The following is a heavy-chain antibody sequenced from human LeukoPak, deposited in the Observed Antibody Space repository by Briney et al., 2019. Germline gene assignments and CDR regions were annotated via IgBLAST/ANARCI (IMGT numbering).Heavy chain of an antibody. CDR1: GFAFSDHY. Sequence: GGSLRLSCAASGFAFSDHYMDWVRQAPGKGLEWVGRIRDKGNSYTTEYAASVKGRFTISRDDSKNSVYLQMNSLKTEDTAVYYCASVRYYYDSSGYYVNWGQGTLVTVSS. CDR2: IRDKGNSYTT. V-gene: IGHV3-72*01. D-gene: IGHD3-22*01. CDR3: ASVRYYYDSSGYYVN. J-gene: IGHJ4*02.